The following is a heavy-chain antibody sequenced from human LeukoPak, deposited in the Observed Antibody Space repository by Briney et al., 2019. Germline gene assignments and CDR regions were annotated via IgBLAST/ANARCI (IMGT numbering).Heavy chain of an antibody. Sequence: ASVKVSCKASGYTFSSYGISWVRQAPGQGLEWMGWISAFSGDTKYPQNFQGRVSMTTDTSTTTAYMELRSLRSDDTAVYYCARAGPEFSSSSGLDYWGQGTLVTVSS. V-gene: IGHV1-18*01. CDR1: GYTFSSYG. CDR3: ARAGPEFSSSSGLDY. D-gene: IGHD6-6*01. CDR2: ISAFSGDT. J-gene: IGHJ4*02.